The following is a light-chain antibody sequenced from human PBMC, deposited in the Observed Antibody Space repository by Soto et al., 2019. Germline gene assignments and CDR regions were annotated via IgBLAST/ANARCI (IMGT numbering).Light chain of an antibody. J-gene: IGKJ4*01. CDR3: QQLNAYPLT. CDR1: QGISTY. V-gene: IGKV1-9*01. CDR2: AAS. Sequence: DIQLTQSPSFLSASVGDRVTITCRASQGISTYLAWYQQKPRKAPKLLISAASTLQSGGPSRFSGRGSGTQFTLTISSLQPEDFATYYCQQLNAYPLTFGGGTKVEI.